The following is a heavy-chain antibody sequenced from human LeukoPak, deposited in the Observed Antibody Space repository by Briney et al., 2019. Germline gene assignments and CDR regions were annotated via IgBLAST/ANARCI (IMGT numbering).Heavy chain of an antibody. V-gene: IGHV1-18*01. J-gene: IGHJ6*02. Sequence: ASVKVSCKASGYTFTSYAMHWVRQAPGQGLEWMGWISAYNGNTNYAQKLQGRVTMTTDTSTSTAYMELRSLRSDDTAVYYCAIQDVNYYYYGMDVWGQGTTVTVSS. CDR1: GYTFTSYA. CDR2: ISAYNGNT. CDR3: AIQDVNYYYYGMDV.